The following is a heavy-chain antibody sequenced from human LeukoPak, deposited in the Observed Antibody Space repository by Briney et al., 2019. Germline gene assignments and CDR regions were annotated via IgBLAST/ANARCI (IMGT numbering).Heavy chain of an antibody. D-gene: IGHD2-2*01. CDR3: ARSSTSLNKSGMDV. J-gene: IGHJ6*02. CDR2: IKPDGSEK. Sequence: GSLRLSCEASGFTFSSYWMTWVRQAPGKGLEWVANIKPDGSEKYNVDSVKGRFTISRDNAKNSLYLQMNSLSAEDTAVYYCARSSTSLNKSGMDVWGQGTTVTVSS. V-gene: IGHV3-7*01. CDR1: GFTFSSYW.